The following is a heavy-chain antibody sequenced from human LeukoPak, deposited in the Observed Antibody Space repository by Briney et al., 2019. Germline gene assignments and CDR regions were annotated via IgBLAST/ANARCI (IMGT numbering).Heavy chain of an antibody. D-gene: IGHD2-2*01. V-gene: IGHV3-23*01. J-gene: IGHJ1*01. CDR1: GFTFSTYA. Sequence: GGSLRLSCAASGFTFSTYAMSWVRQAPGKGLEWVSGITSSGTGTYYADSVKGRFTISRDNSKNTLYLLMNSLRAEGTALYYCAKDGLYQVSQHWGQGTLVTVSS. CDR3: AKDGLYQVSQH. CDR2: ITSSGTGT.